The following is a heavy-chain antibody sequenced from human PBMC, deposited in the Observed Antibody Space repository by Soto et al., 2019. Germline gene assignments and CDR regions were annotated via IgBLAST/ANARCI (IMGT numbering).Heavy chain of an antibody. CDR2: ISYDGSNK. Sequence: GGSLRLSCAASGFTFSSYAMHGVRQAPGKGLEWVAVISYDGSNKYYADSVKGRFTISRDNSKNTLYLQMNSLRAEDTAVYYCARDRAHYYDSSGYFYWGQGTLVTVSS. V-gene: IGHV3-30-3*01. J-gene: IGHJ4*02. CDR1: GFTFSSYA. CDR3: ARDRAHYYDSSGYFY. D-gene: IGHD3-22*01.